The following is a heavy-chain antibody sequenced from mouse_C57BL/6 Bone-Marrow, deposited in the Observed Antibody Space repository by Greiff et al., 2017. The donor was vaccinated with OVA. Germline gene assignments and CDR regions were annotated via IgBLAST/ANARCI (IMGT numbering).Heavy chain of an antibody. CDR1: GYTFTSYW. CDR2: INPSSGYT. Sequence: VQLQQSGAELVKPGASVKLSCKASGYTFTSYWMHWVKQRPGQGLEWIGYINPSSGYTKYNQKFKDKSTLTADKSSRTAYMQLSSLTYEDSAVYYCAIYDYGGGWFAYWGQGTLVTVSA. J-gene: IGHJ3*01. D-gene: IGHD2-4*01. V-gene: IGHV1-7*01. CDR3: AIYDYGGGWFAY.